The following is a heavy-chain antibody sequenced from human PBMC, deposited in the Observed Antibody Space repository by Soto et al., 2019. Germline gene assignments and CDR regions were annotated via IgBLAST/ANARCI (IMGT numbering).Heavy chain of an antibody. J-gene: IGHJ6*02. CDR3: AKGSPITIFGVDRYGMDV. Sequence: PGGSLRLSCAASGFTFDDYTMHWVRQAPGKGLEWVSLISWDGGSTYYADSVKGRFTISRDNSKNSLYLQMNSLRTEDTALYYCAKGSPITIFGVDRYGMDVWGQGTTVTVSS. D-gene: IGHD3-3*01. CDR1: GFTFDDYT. CDR2: ISWDGGST. V-gene: IGHV3-43*01.